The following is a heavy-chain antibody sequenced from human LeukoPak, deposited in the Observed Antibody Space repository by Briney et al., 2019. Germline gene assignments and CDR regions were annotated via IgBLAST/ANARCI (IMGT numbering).Heavy chain of an antibody. CDR3: AKSVRNWRYYFDY. J-gene: IGHJ4*02. V-gene: IGHV3-30*18. Sequence: GGSLRLSCAASGFTFSSYGMHWVRQAPGKGLEWVAVISYDGSNKYYADSVKGRFTISRDNSKNTLYLQMNSLRAEDTAVYYCAKSVRNWRYYFDYWGQGTLVTVSS. D-gene: IGHD1-20*01. CDR1: GFTFSSYG. CDR2: ISYDGSNK.